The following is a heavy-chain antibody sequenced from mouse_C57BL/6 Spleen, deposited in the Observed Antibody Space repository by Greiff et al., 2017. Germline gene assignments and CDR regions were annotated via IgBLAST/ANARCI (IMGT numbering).Heavy chain of an antibody. Sequence: QVQLQQSGAELVRPGASVTLSCKASGYTFTDYEMHWVKQTPVHGLEWIGAIDPETGGTAYNQKFKGKAILTADKSSSTAYMELRILTSEDSAVYYCTRGPDAYGSSVAYWGQGTLVTVSA. CDR2: IDPETGGT. CDR1: GYTFTDYE. CDR3: TRGPDAYGSSVAY. J-gene: IGHJ3*01. D-gene: IGHD1-1*01. V-gene: IGHV1-15*01.